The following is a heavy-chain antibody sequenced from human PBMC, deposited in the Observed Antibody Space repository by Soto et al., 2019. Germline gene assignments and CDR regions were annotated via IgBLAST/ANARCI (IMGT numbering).Heavy chain of an antibody. V-gene: IGHV4-30-4*01. D-gene: IGHD3-3*01. CDR3: ARELEGFSVFDY. J-gene: IGHJ4*02. CDR1: GGSISSGDYY. CDR2: IYYSGST. Sequence: QVQLQESGPGLVKPSQTLSLTCTVSGGSISSGDYYWSWIRQPPGKGLEWIGYIYYSGSTYYNPSLKSRVTISVDTAKNQFSLKLSSVTAADPAVYYWARELEGFSVFDYWGQGTLVTVSS.